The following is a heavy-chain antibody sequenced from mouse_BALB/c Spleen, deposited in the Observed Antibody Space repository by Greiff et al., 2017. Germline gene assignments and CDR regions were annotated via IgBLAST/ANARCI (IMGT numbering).Heavy chain of an antibody. CDR3: ANYDGYYVFAY. Sequence: VQRVESGPGLVAPSQSLSITCTVSGFSLTSYGVHWVRQPPGKGLEWLGVIWAGGSTNYNSALMSRLSISKDNSKSQVFLKMNSLQTDDTAMYYCANYDGYYVFAYWGQGTLVTVSA. D-gene: IGHD2-3*01. CDR2: IWAGGST. V-gene: IGHV2-9*02. CDR1: GFSLTSYG. J-gene: IGHJ3*01.